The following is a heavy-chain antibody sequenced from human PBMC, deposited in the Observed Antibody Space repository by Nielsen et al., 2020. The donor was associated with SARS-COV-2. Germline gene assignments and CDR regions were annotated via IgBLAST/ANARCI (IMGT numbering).Heavy chain of an antibody. J-gene: IGHJ6*02. CDR2: ISGAGNYI. CDR3: ARDQVSYYYGSGSFFTYGMDV. D-gene: IGHD3-10*01. V-gene: IGHV3-21*01. Sequence: VRQAPGKGLEWVSSISGAGNYIYYADAVKGRFTVSRDNAKNSLYLQMNSLTVGDTAVYYCARDQVSYYYGSGSFFTYGMDVWGQGTTVNVSS.